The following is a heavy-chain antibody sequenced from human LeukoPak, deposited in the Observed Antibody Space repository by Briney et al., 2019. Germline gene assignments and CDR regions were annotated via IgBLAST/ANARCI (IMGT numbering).Heavy chain of an antibody. CDR3: AYYCSSTSCPDAFDI. D-gene: IGHD2-2*01. J-gene: IGHJ3*02. Sequence: SETLSLTCTVSGGSISSYYWSWIRQPPGKGLEWIGYIYYSGSTNYNPSLKSRVTISVDTSKNQFSLKLSSVTAADTAVYYCAYYCSSTSCPDAFDIWGQGTMVTVSS. CDR1: GGSISSYY. V-gene: IGHV4-59*01. CDR2: IYYSGST.